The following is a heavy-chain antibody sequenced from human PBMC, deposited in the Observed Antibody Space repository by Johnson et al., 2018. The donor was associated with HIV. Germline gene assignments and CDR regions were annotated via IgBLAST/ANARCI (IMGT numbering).Heavy chain of an antibody. Sequence: QVQLVESGGGVVQPGRSLRLSCEASGFTFRDYGMHWVRQAPGKGLEWVAVIWFAGITKYYSDSVKGRFTISRDLSKINLFLQMNSLRADDTAVYYCAKVAVATAAGGVGLNIWGPGTMVTVSS. V-gene: IGHV3-33*06. J-gene: IGHJ3*02. CDR1: GFTFRDYG. CDR3: AKVAVATAAGGVGLNI. CDR2: IWFAGITK. D-gene: IGHD6-13*01.